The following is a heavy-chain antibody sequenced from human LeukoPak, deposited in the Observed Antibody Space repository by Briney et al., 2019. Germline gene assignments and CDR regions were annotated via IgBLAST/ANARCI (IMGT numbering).Heavy chain of an antibody. CDR1: GGSIGSNTYY. J-gene: IGHJ6*02. CDR2: IYYSGST. Sequence: SETLSLTCTVSGGSIGSNTYYWGWIRQPPGKGLEWNGSIYYSGSTYYNPSLKSRVTISVDTSKNQFSLKLSSVTAADTAVYYCARQSNVDTAMITYYYYGMDVWGQGTTVTVSS. D-gene: IGHD5-18*01. V-gene: IGHV4-39*01. CDR3: ARQSNVDTAMITYYYYGMDV.